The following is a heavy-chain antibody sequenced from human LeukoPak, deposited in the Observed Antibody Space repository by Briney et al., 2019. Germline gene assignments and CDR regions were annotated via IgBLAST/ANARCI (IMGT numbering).Heavy chain of an antibody. CDR1: GFTFSGYS. CDR3: ATSSSWSHHGHYFDY. CDR2: ISSSSSTI. D-gene: IGHD6-13*01. Sequence: PGGSLRLSCAASGFTFSGYSMNWVRQAPGKGPEWVSYISSSSSTIYYADSVKGRFTISRDNAKNSLYLQMNSLRAEDTAVYYCATSSSWSHHGHYFDYWGQGTLVTVSS. J-gene: IGHJ4*02. V-gene: IGHV3-48*01.